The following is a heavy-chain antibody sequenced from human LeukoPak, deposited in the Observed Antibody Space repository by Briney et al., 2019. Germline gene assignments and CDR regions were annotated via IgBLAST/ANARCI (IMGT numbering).Heavy chain of an antibody. CDR2: IYPGDSNT. V-gene: IGHV5-51*01. Sequence: PGESLQISCKGSGYIFTTYWIGWVRQLPGRGLEWMGIIYPGDSNTRYSPSFQGQVTISADKSISTAFLQWSSLKASDTAMYYCARRGCDSNTCPDYWGQGTLVTVSS. J-gene: IGHJ4*02. D-gene: IGHD3-22*01. CDR1: GYIFTTYW. CDR3: ARRGCDSNTCPDY.